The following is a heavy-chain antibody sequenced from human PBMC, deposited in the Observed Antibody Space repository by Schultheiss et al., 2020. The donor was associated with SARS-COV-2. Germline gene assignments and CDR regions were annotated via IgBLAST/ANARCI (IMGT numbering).Heavy chain of an antibody. D-gene: IGHD3-10*01. CDR2: IYHSGST. Sequence: SETLSLTCAVYGGSFSGYYWGWIRQPPGKGLEWIGSIYHSGSTYYNPSLKSRVTISVDTSKNQFSLKLSSVTAADTAVYYCASVPVLLRGGAAGWFDPWGQGTLVTVSS. J-gene: IGHJ5*02. CDR3: ASVPVLLRGGAAGWFDP. CDR1: GGSFSGYY. V-gene: IGHV4-34*01.